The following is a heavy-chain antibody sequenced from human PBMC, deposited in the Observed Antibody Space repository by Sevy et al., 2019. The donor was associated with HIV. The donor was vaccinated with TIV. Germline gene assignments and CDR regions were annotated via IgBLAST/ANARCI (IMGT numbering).Heavy chain of an antibody. CDR3: ARLMSWYASFDY. CDR1: GRTFSSYA. D-gene: IGHD6-13*01. J-gene: IGHJ4*02. V-gene: IGHV1-69*13. Sequence: ASVKVSCKASGRTFSSYAFSWVRQAPGQGLEWMGGIIPMFATANYLQKFQGRVTITADESTSTAYMELSSLRSEDTAIYYCARLMSWYASFDYWGQRTLVTVSS. CDR2: IIPMFATA.